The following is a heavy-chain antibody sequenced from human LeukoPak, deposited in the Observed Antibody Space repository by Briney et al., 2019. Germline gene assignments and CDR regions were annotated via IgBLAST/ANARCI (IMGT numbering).Heavy chain of an antibody. CDR2: IYYSGST. CDR1: GGSISSYY. D-gene: IGHD2-2*01. J-gene: IGHJ4*02. V-gene: IGHV4-59*12. CDR3: ATLPYPDIVVVPAAY. Sequence: SETLSLTCTVSGGSISSYYWSWIRQPPGKGLEWIGYIYYSGSTNYNPSLKSRVTISVDTSKNQFSLKLSSVTAADTAVYYCATLPYPDIVVVPAAYWGQGTLVTVSS.